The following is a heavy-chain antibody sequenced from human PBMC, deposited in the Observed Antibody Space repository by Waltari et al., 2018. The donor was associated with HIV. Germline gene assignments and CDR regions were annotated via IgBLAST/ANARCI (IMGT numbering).Heavy chain of an antibody. Sequence: QVQLQQWGSGLLKPSETLYRTCAVYGGSFSGYYWSWIRPLPGKGLGVIGEINHNMVANDKPSLKKRVIMSVDISKNQFSLKLDSVTAADTALYYCARGPRPSTVTAPGWYFDLWGRGTLVIVSS. CDR1: GGSFSGYY. CDR2: INHNMVA. V-gene: IGHV4-34*02. J-gene: IGHJ2*01. CDR3: ARGPRPSTVTAPGWYFDL. D-gene: IGHD4-17*01.